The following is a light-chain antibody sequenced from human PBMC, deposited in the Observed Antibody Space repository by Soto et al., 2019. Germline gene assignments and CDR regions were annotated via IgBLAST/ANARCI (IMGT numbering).Light chain of an antibody. Sequence: EIVMTQSPANLSVSPGERASLSCRASQSVRSSHLAWHQQMPGQAPRLLIYAASSRATGIPDRFSGSGSGTDFTLTIDGLEPEDFVVYYCQQYGYSPITFGQGTRLEIK. V-gene: IGKV3-20*01. CDR2: AAS. CDR1: QSVRSSH. J-gene: IGKJ5*01. CDR3: QQYGYSPIT.